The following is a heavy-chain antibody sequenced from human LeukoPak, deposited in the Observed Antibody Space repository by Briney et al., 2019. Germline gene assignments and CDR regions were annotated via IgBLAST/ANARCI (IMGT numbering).Heavy chain of an antibody. J-gene: IGHJ4*02. CDR2: ISAYNGNT. CDR3: AREYSGYDWGHFDF. CDR1: GYTFTSYG. Sequence: GASVKVSCKASGYTFTSYGISWVRQAPGQGLEWMGWISAYNGNTNYAQKFQGRVTMTTDTSTTTAYMELRSLRSDDTALYYCAREYSGYDWGHFDFWGQGTLVTVSS. D-gene: IGHD5-12*01. V-gene: IGHV1-18*01.